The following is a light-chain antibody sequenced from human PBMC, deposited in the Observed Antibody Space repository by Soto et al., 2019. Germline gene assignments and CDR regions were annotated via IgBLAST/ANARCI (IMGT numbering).Light chain of an antibody. J-gene: IGKJ5*01. Sequence: EIVLTQPPGTLSLSPGERATLSCRASQSVSSSYLAWYQQKPGQAPRLLIYGASSRATGIPDRFSGSGSGTDFTLTISSLEPEDAAVYYCQQRSNWPPITFGQGTRLEI. CDR3: QQRSNWPPIT. V-gene: IGKV3D-20*02. CDR2: GAS. CDR1: QSVSSSY.